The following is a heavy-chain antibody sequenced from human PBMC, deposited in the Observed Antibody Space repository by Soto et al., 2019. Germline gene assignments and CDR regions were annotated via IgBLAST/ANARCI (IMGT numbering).Heavy chain of an antibody. V-gene: IGHV5-51*01. CDR2: IHPGDSDT. D-gene: IGHD6-13*01. J-gene: IGHJ5*02. Sequence: GESLKISCQCSGYSFINYWVVLVRQIPGRGLEWMGIIHPGDSDTRYSPFFQGQVTISADKSISTAYLQWSSLKASDTAMYYCARHNRYSSTWFEGWFDPWGQGTLVTVSS. CDR1: GYSFINYW. CDR3: ARHNRYSSTWFEGWFDP.